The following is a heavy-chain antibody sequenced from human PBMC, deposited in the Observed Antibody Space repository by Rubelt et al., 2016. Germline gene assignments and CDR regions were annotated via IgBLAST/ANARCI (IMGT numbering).Heavy chain of an antibody. Sequence: QVQLQQWGAGLLKPSETLSLTCAVYGGSFSGYYWSWIRQPPGKGLEWIGEINHSGSTNYNPSLKSRVTISVDTSRNQVSLNLNSVTAADTAVYYCARHATTDRSLDPWGQGTLVSVSS. CDR3: ARHATTDRSLDP. CDR2: INHSGST. V-gene: IGHV4-34*01. D-gene: IGHD4-11*01. J-gene: IGHJ5*02. CDR1: GGSFSGYY.